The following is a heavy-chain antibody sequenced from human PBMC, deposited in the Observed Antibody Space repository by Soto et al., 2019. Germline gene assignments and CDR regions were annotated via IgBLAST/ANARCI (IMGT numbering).Heavy chain of an antibody. V-gene: IGHV4-4*02. CDR1: GGSISSSNW. CDR2: IYHSGST. CDR3: ARLGVAAAGMPDY. D-gene: IGHD6-13*01. Sequence: SETLSLTCAVSGGSISSSNWWSWVRQPPGKGLEWIGEIYHSGSTNYNPSLKSRVTISVDKSKNQFSLKLSSMTAADTAVYYCARLGVAAAGMPDYWGQGTLVTVSS. J-gene: IGHJ4*02.